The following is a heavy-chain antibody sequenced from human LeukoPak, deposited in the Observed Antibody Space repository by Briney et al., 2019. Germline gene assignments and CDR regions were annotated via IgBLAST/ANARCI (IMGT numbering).Heavy chain of an antibody. CDR1: GFTFSSYN. CDR3: ASVFGVTRIDY. Sequence: GGSLRLSCEASGFTFSSYNMMWVRQAPGKGLEWVSYISRTSDPIYYADSVKGRFAISRDNAKNSLYLQMYNLRDEDTAVYHCASVFGVTRIDYWGQGTLVTVSS. V-gene: IGHV3-48*02. J-gene: IGHJ4*02. CDR2: ISRTSDPI. D-gene: IGHD3-3*01.